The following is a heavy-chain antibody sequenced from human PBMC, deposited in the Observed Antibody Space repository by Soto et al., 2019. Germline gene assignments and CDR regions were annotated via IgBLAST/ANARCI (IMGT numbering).Heavy chain of an antibody. CDR1: GYSFTSYW. CDR2: IYPGDSDT. J-gene: IGHJ5*02. D-gene: IGHD3-3*01. CDR3: ARQRRNYDFWSGPNWFDP. V-gene: IGHV5-51*01. Sequence: GESLKISCKGSGYSFTSYWIGWVRQMPGKGLEWMGIIYPGDSDTRYSPSFQGQVTISADKSISTAYLQWSSLKASDTDMYYCARQRRNYDFWSGPNWFDPWGQGTLVTVSS.